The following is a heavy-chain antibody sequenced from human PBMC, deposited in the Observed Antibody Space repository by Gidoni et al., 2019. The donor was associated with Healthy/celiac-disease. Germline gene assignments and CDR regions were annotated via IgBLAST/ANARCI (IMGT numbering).Heavy chain of an antibody. V-gene: IGHV3-33*01. Sequence: QVQLVESGGGVVQPGRSLRLSCAASVFTLSSYGMLWVRQAPGKGLGWVAVICYDGSNKYYADSVKGRFTISRDNSKNTLYLQMNSLRAEDTAVYYCARDARYYDFWSGYYPPKPLNWFDPWGQGTLVTVSS. CDR3: ARDARYYDFWSGYYPPKPLNWFDP. J-gene: IGHJ5*02. D-gene: IGHD3-3*01. CDR1: VFTLSSYG. CDR2: ICYDGSNK.